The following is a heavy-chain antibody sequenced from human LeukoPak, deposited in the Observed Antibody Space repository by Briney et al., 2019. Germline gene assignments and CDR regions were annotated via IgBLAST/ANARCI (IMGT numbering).Heavy chain of an antibody. J-gene: IGHJ4*02. V-gene: IGHV3-23*01. CDR2: IRDSGGST. Sequence: GGSLRLSCAGSGFNVSNYYMSWVRQAPGKGLEWVSGIRDSGGSTFYADSVKGRFTISRDNSKDTLYVQMNSLRAEDTAVYYCAKDREGGYCSGGSCSFDFWGQGTLVTVSS. D-gene: IGHD2-15*01. CDR3: AKDREGGYCSGGSCSFDF. CDR1: GFNVSNYY.